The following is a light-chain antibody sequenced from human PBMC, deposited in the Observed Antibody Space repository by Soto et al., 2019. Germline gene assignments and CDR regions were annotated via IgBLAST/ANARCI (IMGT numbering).Light chain of an antibody. Sequence: QSVLTQPPPASGSPGQSVTISCTDPSSDVGGYNYVSWYQQHPGKAPKLMIYEVSKRPSGVPDRFSGSKSGNTASLTVSGLQAEDEADYYCSSYAGSNNFVFGTGTKVTVL. CDR3: SSYAGSNNFV. J-gene: IGLJ1*01. CDR1: SSDVGGYNY. CDR2: EVS. V-gene: IGLV2-8*01.